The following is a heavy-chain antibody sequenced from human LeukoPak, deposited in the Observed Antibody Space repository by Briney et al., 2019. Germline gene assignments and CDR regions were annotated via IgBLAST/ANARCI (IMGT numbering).Heavy chain of an antibody. CDR2: IGTAGDT. CDR3: ARGPWVDILTGYTTYGGMDV. Sequence: PGGSLRPSCAASGFTFSSYDMHWGRQAPGKGLEWGSAIGTAGDTYYPGSVKGRFTNSRENAKNSLYLQMNSVRAGDTAVYYCARGPWVDILTGYTTYGGMDVWGQGTTVTVSS. CDR1: GFTFSSYD. J-gene: IGHJ6*02. D-gene: IGHD3-9*01. V-gene: IGHV3-13*01.